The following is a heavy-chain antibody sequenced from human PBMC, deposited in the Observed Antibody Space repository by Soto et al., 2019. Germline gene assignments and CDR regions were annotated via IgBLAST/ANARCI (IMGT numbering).Heavy chain of an antibody. CDR1: GGTFSSYA. CDR2: IIPIFGTA. V-gene: IGHV1-69*13. J-gene: IGHJ4*02. Sequence: SVKVSCKASGGTFSSYAISWARQAPGQGLEWMGGIIPIFGTANYAQKFQGRVTITADESTSTAYMELSSLRSEDTAVYYCATRRAYCSGGSCYSPFDYWGQGTLVTVSS. CDR3: ATRRAYCSGGSCYSPFDY. D-gene: IGHD2-15*01.